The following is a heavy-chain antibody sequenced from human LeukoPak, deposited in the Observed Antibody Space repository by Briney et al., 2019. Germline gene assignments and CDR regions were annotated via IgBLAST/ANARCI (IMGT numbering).Heavy chain of an antibody. CDR3: ARDSVEGSSWYGYYCYYYMDV. CDR1: GGTFSSYA. D-gene: IGHD6-13*01. J-gene: IGHJ6*03. V-gene: IGHV1-69*05. Sequence: SVKVSCKASGGTFSSYAISWVRQAPGQGLEWMGGIIPIFGTANYAQKFQGRVTITTDESTSTAYMELSSLRSEDTAVYYCARDSVEGSSWYGYYCYYYMDVWGKGTTVTVSS. CDR2: IIPIFGTA.